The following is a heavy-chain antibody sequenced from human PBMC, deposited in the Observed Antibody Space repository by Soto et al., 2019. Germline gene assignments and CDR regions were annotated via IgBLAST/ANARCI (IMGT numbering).Heavy chain of an antibody. CDR1: GFTFSSYA. CDR3: ARGGGTTTVTTY. Sequence: QVQLVESGGGVVQPGRSLRLSCAASGFTFSSYAMHWVRQAPGTGLEWVAVISYDGSNKYYADSVKGRFTIARDNSKNTLYLRMNSLRAEDTAVYYCARGGGTTTVTTYWGQGTLVTVSS. CDR2: ISYDGSNK. J-gene: IGHJ4*02. D-gene: IGHD4-17*01. V-gene: IGHV3-30-3*01.